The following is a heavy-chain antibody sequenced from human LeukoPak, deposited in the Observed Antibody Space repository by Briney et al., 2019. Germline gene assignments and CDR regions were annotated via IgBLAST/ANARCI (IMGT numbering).Heavy chain of an antibody. Sequence: SETLSLTCTVSGGSISSSSYYWGWIRQPPGKGLEWIGSIYYSGSTYYNPSLKSRVTISVDTSKNQFSLKVSSVTAADTAVYYCARLYYYGSGSYYYHFDYWGQGTLSPSPQ. CDR1: GGSISSSSYY. J-gene: IGHJ4*02. V-gene: IGHV4-39*01. CDR2: IYYSGST. CDR3: ARLYYYGSGSYYYHFDY. D-gene: IGHD3-10*01.